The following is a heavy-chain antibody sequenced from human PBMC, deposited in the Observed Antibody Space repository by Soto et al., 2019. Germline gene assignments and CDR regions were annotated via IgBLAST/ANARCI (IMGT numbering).Heavy chain of an antibody. J-gene: IGHJ5*02. D-gene: IGHD3-3*01. Sequence: PSETLSLTCTVSGGSISGGDYYCSWIRQPPGKGLEWIGYIYYSGSTYYNPSLKSRVSISVDTSKNQFPLKLSSVTAADTAVYYCARVPITIFGVAPGWFDPWGQGTLVTVSS. V-gene: IGHV4-30-4*01. CDR2: IYYSGST. CDR1: GGSISGGDYY. CDR3: ARVPITIFGVAPGWFDP.